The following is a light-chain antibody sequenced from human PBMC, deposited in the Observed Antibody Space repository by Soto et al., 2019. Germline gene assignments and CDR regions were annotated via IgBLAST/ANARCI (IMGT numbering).Light chain of an antibody. CDR1: QSVSSSY. CDR2: GAS. Sequence: ELVLAQSPGTLSLSPGERATLSCRASQSVSSSYLAWYQQNRGQAPRLLIYGASSRAPGIPDRFGGSGSGTDFTLTISRLEPDDFAVYYCQQYGSTRWTFGQGTQEDIK. CDR3: QQYGSTRWT. V-gene: IGKV3-20*01. J-gene: IGKJ1*01.